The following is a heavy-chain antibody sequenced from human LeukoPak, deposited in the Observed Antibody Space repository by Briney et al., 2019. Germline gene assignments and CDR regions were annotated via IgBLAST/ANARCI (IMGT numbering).Heavy chain of an antibody. CDR3: ASGSAQIAVAGTMDYYYYYMDV. CDR2: IIPIFGTA. CDR1: GGTFSSYA. V-gene: IGHV1-69*05. Sequence: EASVKVSCTASGGTFSSYAISWVRQAPGQGMEWMGRIIPIFGTANYAQKFQGRVTITTDESTSTAYMELSSLRSEDTAVYYCASGSAQIAVAGTMDYYYYYMDVWGKGTTVTVSS. D-gene: IGHD6-19*01. J-gene: IGHJ6*03.